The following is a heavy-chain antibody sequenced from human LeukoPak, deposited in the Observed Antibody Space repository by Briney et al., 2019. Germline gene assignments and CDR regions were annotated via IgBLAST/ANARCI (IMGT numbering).Heavy chain of an antibody. J-gene: IGHJ5*02. CDR3: GRQEVGAGYCSSTSCAEPHWFDP. Sequence: NPSETLSLTCIVSGGSISSTSYWGWIRQPPGKGLEWIGTILYSGSTFYNPSLKSRVTISVDTSKNQFSLKLNSVPAAYTAVYYCGRQEVGAGYCSSTSCAEPHWFDPWGQGTLVTVSS. CDR1: GGSISSTSY. D-gene: IGHD2-2*01. V-gene: IGHV4-39*01. CDR2: ILYSGST.